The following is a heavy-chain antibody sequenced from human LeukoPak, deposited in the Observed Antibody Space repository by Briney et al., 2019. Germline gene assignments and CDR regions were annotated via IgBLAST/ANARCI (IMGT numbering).Heavy chain of an antibody. CDR3: ARSASFWDPYFDY. CDR2: ISYDGSNK. V-gene: IGHV3-30-3*01. J-gene: IGHJ4*02. D-gene: IGHD3-16*01. CDR1: GFTFSSYA. Sequence: PGGSLRLSCAASGFTFSSYAMHWVRQAPGKGLEWVAVISYDGSNKYYADSVKGRFTISRDNSKNTLYLQMNSLRAEDTAVYYCARSASFWDPYFDYWGQGTLVTVSS.